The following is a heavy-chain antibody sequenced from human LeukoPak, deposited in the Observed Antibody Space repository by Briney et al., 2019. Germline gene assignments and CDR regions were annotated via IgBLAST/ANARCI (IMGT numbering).Heavy chain of an antibody. Sequence: GGSLRLSCAASGFTFRSYAMNWVRQAPGKGLEWVSYISSSGSSIYYADSVKGRFTISRDNAKNSLYMQMNSVRDEDTAVYLCARDLYGGLLGLDYWGQGTLVTVSS. D-gene: IGHD4-23*01. J-gene: IGHJ4*02. CDR1: GFTFRSYA. CDR3: ARDLYGGLLGLDY. CDR2: ISSSGSSI. V-gene: IGHV3-48*02.